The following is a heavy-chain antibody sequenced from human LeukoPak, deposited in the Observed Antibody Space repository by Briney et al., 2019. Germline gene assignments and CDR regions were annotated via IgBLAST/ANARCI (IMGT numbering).Heavy chain of an antibody. CDR2: IDPSDSYI. Sequence: GESLRISCKGSGYRFTNYWISWVRQMPGKGLEWMGRIDPSDSYISYSPSFQGHVTISVDKSISTAYLQWSSLEASDTAMYYCARRVVVPTAGSFDPWGQGTLVIVSS. CDR1: GYRFTNYW. D-gene: IGHD2-2*01. CDR3: ARRVVVPTAGSFDP. V-gene: IGHV5-10-1*01. J-gene: IGHJ5*02.